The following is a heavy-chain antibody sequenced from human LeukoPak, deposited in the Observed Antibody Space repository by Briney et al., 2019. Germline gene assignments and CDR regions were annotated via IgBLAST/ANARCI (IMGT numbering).Heavy chain of an antibody. J-gene: IGHJ6*02. CDR2: GGTT. Sequence: GGTTYYADSVKGRFTISTDNSKNTLYLQMTSLRAEDTAVYYCARDQYYYDSSGYSHYGMDVWGQGTTVTVSS. D-gene: IGHD3-22*01. V-gene: IGHV3-53*01. CDR3: ARDQYYYDSSGYSHYGMDV.